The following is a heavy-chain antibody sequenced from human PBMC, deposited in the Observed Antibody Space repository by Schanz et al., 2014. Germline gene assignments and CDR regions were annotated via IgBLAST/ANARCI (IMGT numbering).Heavy chain of an antibody. CDR1: GYTFTSYD. V-gene: IGHV1-8*01. J-gene: IGHJ4*02. Sequence: QVQLVQSVAEVKKPGASVKVSCKASGYTFTSYDINWVRQATGQGLEWMGWMNSKTGNTGYAQRFQGRVTMTRNTSITTAYLELSSLRSGDTAVYYCTKGRTFGRWGQGTLVTVSS. CDR2: MNSKTGNT. CDR3: TKGRTFGR. D-gene: IGHD3-16*01.